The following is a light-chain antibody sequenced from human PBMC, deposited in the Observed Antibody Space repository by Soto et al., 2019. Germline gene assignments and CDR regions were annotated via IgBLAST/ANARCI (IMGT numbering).Light chain of an antibody. V-gene: IGLV2-11*01. CDR1: SSDVGGYNY. CDR3: CSYAGSSPVL. Sequence: QSVLTQPRSVSGSPGQSVTISCTGTSSDVGGYNYVSRYQEHPGKAPKLMIYDVSKRPSGVPDRFSGSKSGNTASLTISGLQAEDEADYYCCSYAGSSPVLFGGGTKVTVL. J-gene: IGLJ2*01. CDR2: DVS.